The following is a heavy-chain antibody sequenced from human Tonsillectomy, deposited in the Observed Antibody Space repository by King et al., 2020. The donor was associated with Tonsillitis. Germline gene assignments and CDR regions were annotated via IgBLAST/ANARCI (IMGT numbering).Heavy chain of an antibody. CDR2: IKQDGSEK. Sequence: VQLVESGGGLVQPGGSLRISCAVSGFTLSSYWMTWVRQAPGKGLEWVANIKQDGSEKYYVDSVKGRFTISRDNAKNSLYLQINSLRAEDTAVYYCARDRGAFDIWGQGTMVTVSS. J-gene: IGHJ3*02. CDR1: GFTLSSYW. CDR3: ARDRGAFDI. V-gene: IGHV3-7*03. D-gene: IGHD3-10*01.